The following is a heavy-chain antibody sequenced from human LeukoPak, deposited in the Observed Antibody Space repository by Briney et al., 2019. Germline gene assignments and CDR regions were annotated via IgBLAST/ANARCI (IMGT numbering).Heavy chain of an antibody. CDR3: ARGRKIYSNSDFDY. CDR1: GFTVSSNY. V-gene: IGHV3-66*01. Sequence: PGGSLRLSCAASGFTVSSNYMSWVRQAPGKGLEWVSVIYSGGSTYYADSVKGRFTISRDNSKNSLYLQMNSLRAEDTALYYCARGRKIYSNSDFDYWGQGTLVTVSS. D-gene: IGHD4-11*01. J-gene: IGHJ4*02. CDR2: IYSGGST.